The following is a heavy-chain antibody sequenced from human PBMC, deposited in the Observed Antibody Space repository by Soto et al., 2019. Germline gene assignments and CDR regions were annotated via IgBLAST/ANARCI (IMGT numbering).Heavy chain of an antibody. D-gene: IGHD3-10*01. V-gene: IGHV3-30*18. J-gene: IGHJ4*02. CDR1: GFTFNNYG. Sequence: GSLRLSCAASGFTFNNYGMHWVRQAPGKGLEWVVVISFDGRNAYYADSVKGRFTISRDNSKNTLYLQMTSLRAEDTAIYYCAKQSGSGSYYTLGSGGHLDYWGQGTLVTVSS. CDR3: AKQSGSGSYYTLGSGGHLDY. CDR2: ISFDGRNA.